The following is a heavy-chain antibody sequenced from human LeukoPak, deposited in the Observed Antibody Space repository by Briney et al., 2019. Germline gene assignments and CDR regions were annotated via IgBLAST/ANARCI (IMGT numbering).Heavy chain of an antibody. J-gene: IGHJ3*02. CDR1: GCSITSGNY. Sequence: SETLSLTCAVSGCSITSGNYYGWVRQPPGKGLEWIGIIYLSGSTYYSPSLKSRVTISVDTSKNQFSLRLHSVTAADTAIYYCARISPGNFDIWGQGTMVTVSS. CDR3: ARISPGNFDI. V-gene: IGHV4-38-2*01. CDR2: IYLSGST. D-gene: IGHD2-15*01.